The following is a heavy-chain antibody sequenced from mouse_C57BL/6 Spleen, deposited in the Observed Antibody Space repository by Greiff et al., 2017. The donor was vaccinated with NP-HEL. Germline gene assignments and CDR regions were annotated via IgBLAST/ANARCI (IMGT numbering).Heavy chain of an antibody. J-gene: IGHJ1*03. CDR2: IDPSDSYT. CDR1: GYTFTSYW. Sequence: QVQLKQPGAELVKPGASVKLSCKASGYTFTSYWMQWVKQRPGQGLEWIGEIDPSDSYTNYNQKFKGKATLTVDTSSSTAYMQLSSLTSEDSAVYYCARCYYGNNWYFDVWGTGTTVTVSS. D-gene: IGHD2-1*01. V-gene: IGHV1-50*01. CDR3: ARCYYGNNWYFDV.